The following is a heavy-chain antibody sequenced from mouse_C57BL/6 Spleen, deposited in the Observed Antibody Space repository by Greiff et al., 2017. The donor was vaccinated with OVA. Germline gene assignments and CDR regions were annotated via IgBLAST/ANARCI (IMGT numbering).Heavy chain of an antibody. CDR1: GYTFTSYW. V-gene: IGHV1-7*01. CDR2: INPSSGYT. CDR3: ARGISSYGNFKDSISMDY. J-gene: IGHJ4*01. Sequence: QVQLQQSGADLAKPGASVKLSCKASGYTFTSYWMHWVKQRPGQGLEWIGYINPSSGYTKYNQKFKDKATLTADKSSSTAYMQLSSLTYEDSAVYYCARGISSYGNFKDSISMDYWGQGTSVTVSS. D-gene: IGHD2-1*01.